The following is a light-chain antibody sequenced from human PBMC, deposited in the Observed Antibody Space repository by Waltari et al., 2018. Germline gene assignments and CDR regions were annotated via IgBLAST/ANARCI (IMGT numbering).Light chain of an antibody. CDR3: QQYNNWPPDLT. Sequence: EIVMTQSPATLSVSPGERATLSCRASQSVSSNLAWYQQNPGQAPRLLIYGASTRATGIPARFSGSGSGTEFTLTISSMQSEDFAVYYCQQYNNWPPDLTFGGGTKVEIK. CDR2: GAS. V-gene: IGKV3-15*01. J-gene: IGKJ4*01. CDR1: QSVSSN.